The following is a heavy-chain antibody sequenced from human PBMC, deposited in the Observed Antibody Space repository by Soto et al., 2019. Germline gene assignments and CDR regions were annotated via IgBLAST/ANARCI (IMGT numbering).Heavy chain of an antibody. V-gene: IGHV1-58*01. CDR3: SSGGVVGFDI. CDR1: GFTFTSSV. Sequence: SGKVSWKASGFTFTSSVVQWGRQARGQRLEWIGWIVVGSGNTNYAQKFQERVTITRDMSTSTAYMELSSLRSEDTAVYYCSSGGVVGFDIWGQGTMVTVSS. J-gene: IGHJ3*02. CDR2: IVVGSGNT. D-gene: IGHD2-8*02.